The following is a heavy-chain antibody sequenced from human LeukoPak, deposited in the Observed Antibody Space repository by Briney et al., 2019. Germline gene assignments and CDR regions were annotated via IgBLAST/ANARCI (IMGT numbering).Heavy chain of an antibody. CDR3: ARHYGP. D-gene: IGHD3-16*01. J-gene: IGHJ5*02. Sequence: SETLSLTCAVYGGSFSGYYWNWIRQPPGKGLEWIGSIYDSGSTYYNPSLKSRVTISVDTSKNQFSLKLNSVTAADTAVYYCARHYGPWGQGTLVTVSS. V-gene: IGHV4-34*01. CDR1: GGSFSGYY. CDR2: IYDSGST.